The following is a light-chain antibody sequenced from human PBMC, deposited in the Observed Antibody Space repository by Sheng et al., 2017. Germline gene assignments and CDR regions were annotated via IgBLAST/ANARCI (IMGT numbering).Light chain of an antibody. CDR1: KLGDKY. Sequence: SPGQTASITCSGDKLGDKYACWYQQKPGQSPLLVIYQDNKRPSEIPERFSGSNSGNTATLTISGTQTMDEAAYYCQAWDRTTVVFGGGTKLTVL. J-gene: IGLJ2*01. CDR2: QDN. V-gene: IGLV3-1*01. CDR3: QAWDRTTVV.